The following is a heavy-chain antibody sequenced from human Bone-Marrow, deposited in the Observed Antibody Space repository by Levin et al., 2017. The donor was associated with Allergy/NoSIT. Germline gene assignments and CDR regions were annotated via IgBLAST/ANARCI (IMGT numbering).Heavy chain of an antibody. Sequence: PGGSLRLSCAASGFTFSNYAMHWVRQVPGKGLEWVAVISHGGTNKFYGDSVKGRYTISRDNFKNMTYLDVNSLGHADTAVYYCAKGIEFQLSYCAMDVWGQGTTVTVS. CDR1: GFTFSNYA. CDR2: ISHGGTNK. V-gene: IGHV3-30*18. D-gene: IGHD2-2*01. J-gene: IGHJ6*02. CDR3: AKGIEFQLSYCAMDV.